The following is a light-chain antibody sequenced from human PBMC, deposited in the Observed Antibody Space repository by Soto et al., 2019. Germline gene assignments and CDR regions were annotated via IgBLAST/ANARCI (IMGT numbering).Light chain of an antibody. CDR2: AAT. CDR1: QSISSY. V-gene: IGKV1-39*01. CDR3: QQCYSTPCT. J-gene: IGKJ1*01. Sequence: DIQMTQSPSSLSASVGDRVTITCRASQSISSYLNWYQQKPGKAPKLLIYAATSLQSGVPSRFSGSGSGTDFALTISSLQPEDVAAYYCQQCYSTPCTFGQGTKVEIK.